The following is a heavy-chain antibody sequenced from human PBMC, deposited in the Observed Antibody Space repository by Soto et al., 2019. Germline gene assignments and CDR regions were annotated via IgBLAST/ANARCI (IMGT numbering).Heavy chain of an antibody. D-gene: IGHD3-10*01. Sequence: QVQLVQSGAEVRKPGASVKVSCKASGYNFTTFAMHWVRQAPGQSLEWMGWINGGNGDTRYSQRFQGRVTITRDTSASTGNVQLGSLGSEDTAVYYCARGAEIVQGGDHFFYGMDVWGQGTTVIVSS. J-gene: IGHJ6*02. CDR2: INGGNGDT. CDR1: GYNFTTFA. V-gene: IGHV1-3*01. CDR3: ARGAEIVQGGDHFFYGMDV.